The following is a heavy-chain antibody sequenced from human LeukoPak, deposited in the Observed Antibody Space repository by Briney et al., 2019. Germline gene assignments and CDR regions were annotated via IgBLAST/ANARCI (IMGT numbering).Heavy chain of an antibody. D-gene: IGHD3-10*01. Sequence: PSETLSLTCTVTGGSIRGGYFYWTWIRQPAGRGLEWIGRISSSGSTNYNPSLKSRVTISVDTSENQFSLKLSSVTAADTAVYYCASARRVLLWFGETEYYFDYWGQGTLVTVSS. CDR3: ASARRVLLWFGETEYYFDY. J-gene: IGHJ4*02. CDR2: ISSSGST. V-gene: IGHV4-61*02. CDR1: GGSIRGGYFY.